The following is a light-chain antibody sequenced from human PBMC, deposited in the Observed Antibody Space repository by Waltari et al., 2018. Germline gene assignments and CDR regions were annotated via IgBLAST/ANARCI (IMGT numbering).Light chain of an antibody. CDR1: QDISDS. CDR2: DAS. J-gene: IGKJ1*01. Sequence: DIQMTQSPSSLSASVGDRVTITCRASQDISDSLAWYQQKPGKVPKLLIFDASTLQSGVPSRFRGGGSETDFTLTITSLQPEDVATYYCQKYDYAPLTFGQGTKVEVK. V-gene: IGKV1-27*01. CDR3: QKYDYAPLT.